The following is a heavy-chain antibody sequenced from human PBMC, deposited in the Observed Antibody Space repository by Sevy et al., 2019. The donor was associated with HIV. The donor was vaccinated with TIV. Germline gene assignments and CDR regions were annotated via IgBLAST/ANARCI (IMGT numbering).Heavy chain of an antibody. CDR3: ARDVRGXGIXPGXLXY. CDR2: IWNDXSNK. V-gene: IGHV3-33*01. J-gene: IGHJ4*02. CDR1: GFTXXXYX. Sequence: GGSLRLSXAASGFTXXXYXMQWVRQAPGKGLEWVAVIWNDXSNKYYADSVKGRFTTSRDNSSNTLYLKMNSLRAEDTAVYYCARDVRGXGIXPGXLXYWGQGTLVTVSS. D-gene: IGHD3-10*02.